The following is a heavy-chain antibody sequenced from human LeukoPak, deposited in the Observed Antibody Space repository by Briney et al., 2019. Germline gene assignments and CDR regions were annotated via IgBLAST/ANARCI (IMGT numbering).Heavy chain of an antibody. CDR1: GGSISSYY. J-gene: IGHJ5*02. CDR2: IYTIGST. D-gene: IGHD3-3*01. CDR3: ARHKEAVWTYYDFCSGYYRGVWFEP. V-gene: IGHV4-4*09. Sequence: SETLSLTCTVSGGSISSYYWSWIRQPPGKGLEGIGYIYTIGSTNYNPSLKSRVTISVHTSKNQFSLKQSSVTAADTDVYYCARHKEAVWTYYDFCSGYYRGVWFEPWGQGTLVTVS.